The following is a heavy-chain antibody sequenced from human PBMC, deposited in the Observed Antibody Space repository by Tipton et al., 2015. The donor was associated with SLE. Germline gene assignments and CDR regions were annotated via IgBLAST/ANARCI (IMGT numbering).Heavy chain of an antibody. CDR1: GASISSYY. Sequence: GASISSYYWSWIRQFPGKGLEWIGYIHTSGSTNYNPSLKSRVTISVDTSKNQFSLKLSSVTAADTAVYYCASPGGIVGFDSWGPGRLVTVSS. J-gene: IGHJ4*02. D-gene: IGHD3-16*02. V-gene: IGHV4-4*08. CDR2: IHTSGST. CDR3: ASPGGIVGFDS.